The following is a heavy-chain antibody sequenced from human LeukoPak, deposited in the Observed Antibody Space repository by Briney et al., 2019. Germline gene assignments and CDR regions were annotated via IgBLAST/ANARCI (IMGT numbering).Heavy chain of an antibody. Sequence: GGSLRLSCAASRFTFSSYSMNWVRQAPGKGLEWVSYISSSSSTIYYADSVKGRFTISRDNAKNSLYLQMNSLRAEDTAVYYCARGQDYDFWSGYNWFDPWGQGTLVTVSS. CDR2: ISSSSSTI. J-gene: IGHJ5*02. CDR3: ARGQDYDFWSGYNWFDP. V-gene: IGHV3-48*01. D-gene: IGHD3-3*01. CDR1: RFTFSSYS.